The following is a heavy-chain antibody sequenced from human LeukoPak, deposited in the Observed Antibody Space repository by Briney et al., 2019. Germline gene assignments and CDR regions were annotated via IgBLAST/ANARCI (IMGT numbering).Heavy chain of an antibody. J-gene: IGHJ4*02. D-gene: IGHD5-24*01. V-gene: IGHV4-34*01. CDR2: INHSGST. CDR1: GGSFSGYY. Sequence: SETLSLTCAVYGGSFSGYYWSWIRQPPGKGLEWIGEINHSGSTNYNPSLKSRVTISVDTSKNQFSLKLSSVTAADTAVYYCASAGSLEMATIRYSSQNDYWGQGTLVTVSS. CDR3: ASAGSLEMATIRYSSQNDY.